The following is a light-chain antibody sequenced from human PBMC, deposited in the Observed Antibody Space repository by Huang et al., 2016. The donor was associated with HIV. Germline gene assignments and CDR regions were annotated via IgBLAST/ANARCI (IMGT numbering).Light chain of an antibody. CDR2: DAS. CDR1: ESVSTY. V-gene: IGKV3-11*01. CDR3: QQRSNWRT. Sequence: EIILTQSPATLSLSPGERATLSGRASESVSTYLAWYQQKPGQAPRLLISDASNRATGIPARFSGSGSGTDFTLTISSLEPEDFAVYYCQQRSNWRTFGQGTKVEIK. J-gene: IGKJ1*01.